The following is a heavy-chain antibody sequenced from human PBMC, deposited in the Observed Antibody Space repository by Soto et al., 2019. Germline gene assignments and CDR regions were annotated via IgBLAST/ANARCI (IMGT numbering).Heavy chain of an antibody. V-gene: IGHV3-30*18. Sequence: QVQLVESGGGVVQPGRSLRLSCVASGFTFSSCAMHWVRQVPGKGLEWLAVVTHDGTLYPYADSVKGRFSISRDHSRKTLDLQMNGLRPEDTDVYYCVKDRSDTWSFDYWGQGTLVTVSS. J-gene: IGHJ4*02. CDR2: VTHDGTLY. D-gene: IGHD2-8*02. CDR1: GFTFSSCA. CDR3: VKDRSDTWSFDY.